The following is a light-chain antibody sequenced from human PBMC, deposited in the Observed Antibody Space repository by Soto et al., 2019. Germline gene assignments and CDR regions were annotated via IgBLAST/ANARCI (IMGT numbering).Light chain of an antibody. V-gene: IGLV2-14*01. CDR3: SSYTSSSLYV. Sequence: QSALTQPASVSGSPGQSITISCNGTSSDVGAYKYVSWYQQHPGKAPKFIIYEVSYRPSGVSNRFSGSKSGNTASLTISGLQAEDEADYYCSSYTSSSLYVFGTGTKVTVL. CDR1: SSDVGAYKY. CDR2: EVS. J-gene: IGLJ1*01.